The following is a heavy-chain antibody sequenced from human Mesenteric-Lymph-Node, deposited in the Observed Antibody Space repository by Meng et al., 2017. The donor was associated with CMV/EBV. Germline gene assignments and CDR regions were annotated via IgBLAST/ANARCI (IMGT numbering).Heavy chain of an antibody. D-gene: IGHD2-21*01. CDR1: GGSISSSSYY. V-gene: IGHV4-39*07. CDR3: ARSILRWLAFHDY. Sequence: SETLSLTCTVSGGSISSSSYYWGWIRQPPGKGLEWIGSIYYSGSTYYNPSLKSRVTISVDTSKNQFSLKLSSVTAADTAVYYCARSILRWLAFHDYWGQGTLVTVSS. J-gene: IGHJ4*02. CDR2: IYYSGST.